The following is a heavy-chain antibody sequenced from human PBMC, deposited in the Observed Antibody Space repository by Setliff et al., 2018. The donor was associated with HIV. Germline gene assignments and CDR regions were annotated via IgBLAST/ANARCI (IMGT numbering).Heavy chain of an antibody. D-gene: IGHD2-2*01. CDR3: ARSMRGYCSDTSCRTFDH. CDR1: GGSISSYY. CDR2: IYSSGST. Sequence: KTSETLSLTCLVSGGSISSYYWSWIRQSAGKGLEWIGRIYSSGSTKYNPSLKSRVTMSVNTAKNQFFLMLSSVTAADTAVYYCARSMRGYCSDTSCRTFDHWGQGTLVTVS. V-gene: IGHV4-4*07. J-gene: IGHJ4*02.